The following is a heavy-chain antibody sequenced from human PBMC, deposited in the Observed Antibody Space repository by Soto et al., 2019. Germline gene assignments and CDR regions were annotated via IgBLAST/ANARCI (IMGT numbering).Heavy chain of an antibody. CDR3: VRGGYSSSWERLDP. CDR1: GSSFPNYP. V-gene: IGHV3-30-3*01. CDR2: ISHDGVTK. J-gene: IGHJ5*02. D-gene: IGHD4-4*01. Sequence: GGSLRLSCAASGSSFPNYPMHWVRQTPDKGLEWLAVISHDGVTKNSADSVKGRFSISRDNSRNRLYLDMNSLRTEDTAMYYRVRGGYSSSWERLDPWGQGTLVTVSS.